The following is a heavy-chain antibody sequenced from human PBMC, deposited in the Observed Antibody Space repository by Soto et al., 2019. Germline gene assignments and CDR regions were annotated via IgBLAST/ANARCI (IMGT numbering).Heavy chain of an antibody. J-gene: IGHJ6*02. V-gene: IGHV4-59*11. Sequence: PPETLSLTCTVSGGSLTCHYLSWVRQPPGKGLEWIGYIYDSGRTHYNPSLKSRVTMSVDTSNNQFSLDVRSVTAADTAVYYCARDRDILXVPPDKRRYLYYYGLDVWGQGTTVTVSS. CDR2: IYDSGRT. D-gene: IGHD2-2*01. CDR3: ARDRDILXVPPDKRRYLYYYGLDV. CDR1: GGSLTCHY.